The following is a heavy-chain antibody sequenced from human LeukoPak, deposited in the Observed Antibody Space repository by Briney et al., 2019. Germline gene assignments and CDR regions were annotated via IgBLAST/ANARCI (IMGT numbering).Heavy chain of an antibody. V-gene: IGHV3-23*01. CDR2: ISDSGNT. Sequence: GGSLRLSCAASGFTLSSYAMSWVRQAPGKGLEWVSAISDSGNTYHADSVKGRFTISRDSSKNTLFLQMNRLRPEDAAVYYCAKANGELLFYWGQGTLVTVSS. J-gene: IGHJ4*02. CDR1: GFTLSSYA. CDR3: AKANGELLFY. D-gene: IGHD1-7*01.